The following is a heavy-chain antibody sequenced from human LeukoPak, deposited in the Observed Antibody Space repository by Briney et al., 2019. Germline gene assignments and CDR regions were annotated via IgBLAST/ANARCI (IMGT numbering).Heavy chain of an antibody. V-gene: IGHV4-59*01. CDR3: AREVSRRYFDC. D-gene: IGHD1-14*01. Sequence: SETLSLTCTVSGGSISSYYWSWIRQPPGKGLEWIGYIYYSGSTNYNPSLKSRVTISVDTSKNQFSLKPSSVTAADTAVYYCAREVSRRYFDCWGQGTLVTVSS. CDR1: GGSISSYY. CDR2: IYYSGST. J-gene: IGHJ4*02.